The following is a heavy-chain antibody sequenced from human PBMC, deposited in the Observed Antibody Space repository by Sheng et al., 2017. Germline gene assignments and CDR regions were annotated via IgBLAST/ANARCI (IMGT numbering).Heavy chain of an antibody. CDR2: LWDSGDST. CDR3: AKQEDIVLMVRYYFDY. CDR1: GFTFSQLC. V-gene: IGHV3-23*04. J-gene: IGHJ4*02. D-gene: IGHD2-8*01. Sequence: EVQLVESGGGLVQPWGVPGRLSCAASGFTFSQLCHELGPARLQGRGLEWVSTLWDSGDSTYYADSVKGRFTISRDNSKNTLYLQMNSLRAEDTAVYYCAKQEDIVLMVRYYFDYWGRGNPGHRLL.